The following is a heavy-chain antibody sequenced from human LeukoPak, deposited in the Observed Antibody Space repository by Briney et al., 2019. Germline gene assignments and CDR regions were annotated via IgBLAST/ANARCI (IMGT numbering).Heavy chain of an antibody. CDR1: GFTFSSYA. V-gene: IGHV3-30*04. CDR2: ISYDGSNK. CDR3: AREGAVLRYFDWLSTAFDY. D-gene: IGHD3-9*01. Sequence: GRSLRLSCAASGFTFSSYAMHWVRQAPGKGLEWVAVISYDGSNKYYADSVKGRFTISRDNSKNTLYPQMNSLRAEDTAVYHCAREGAVLRYFDWLSTAFDYWGQGTLVTVSS. J-gene: IGHJ4*02.